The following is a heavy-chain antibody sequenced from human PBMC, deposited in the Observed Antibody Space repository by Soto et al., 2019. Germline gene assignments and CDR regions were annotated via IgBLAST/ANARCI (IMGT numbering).Heavy chain of an antibody. V-gene: IGHV3-9*01. J-gene: IGHJ4*02. CDR1: GFTFDDYA. Sequence: EVQLVESGGGLVQPGRSLRLSCAASGFTFDDYAMHWVRQAPGKGLEWVSGISWNSGSIGYADSVKGRFTISRDNAKNSLYLQMNSIRAEDTALYYCAKDRGLTGTTSYFDYWGQGTLVTVSS. D-gene: IGHD1-7*01. CDR2: ISWNSGSI. CDR3: AKDRGLTGTTSYFDY.